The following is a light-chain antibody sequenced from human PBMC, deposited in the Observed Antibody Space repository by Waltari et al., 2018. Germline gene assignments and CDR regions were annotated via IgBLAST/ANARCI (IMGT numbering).Light chain of an antibody. CDR2: QDS. Sequence: SSELTQPSSVSVSPGQTARITCSGDMLPKKYTRWFQQKPGQAPVLVLYQDSARPSGIPERFSGSSSVTTVTLTISWAQVEDEADYYCYSTTDNNLGVFGPGTRVTVL. J-gene: IGLJ1*01. V-gene: IGLV3-27*01. CDR1: MLPKKY. CDR3: YSTTDNNLGV.